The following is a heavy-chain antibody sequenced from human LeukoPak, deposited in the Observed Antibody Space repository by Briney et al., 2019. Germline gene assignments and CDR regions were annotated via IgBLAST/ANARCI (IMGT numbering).Heavy chain of an antibody. CDR2: ISSSSSTI. J-gene: IGHJ4*02. CDR3: AKDRGWVDY. V-gene: IGHV3-48*01. Sequence: GGSLRLSCAASGFTFSSYSMNWVRQAPGKGLEWVSYISSSSSTIYYADSVKGRFTISRDNAKNSLYLQMNSLRAEDTAVYYCAKDRGWVDYWGQGTLVTVSS. CDR1: GFTFSSYS. D-gene: IGHD6-19*01.